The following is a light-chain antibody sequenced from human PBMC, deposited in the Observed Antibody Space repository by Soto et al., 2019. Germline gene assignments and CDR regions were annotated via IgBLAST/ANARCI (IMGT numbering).Light chain of an antibody. Sequence: QSFLTQPPSVSGAPGRKVTISCSGSSSNIGGNSVSWYQQLSGTAPKLLIYDDNKRPSGIPDRFSGSKSGTSATLGITGFQTGDEADYYCGSWDSSLSAYVFGTGTKVT. J-gene: IGLJ1*01. V-gene: IGLV1-51*01. CDR1: SSNIGGNS. CDR2: DDN. CDR3: GSWDSSLSAYV.